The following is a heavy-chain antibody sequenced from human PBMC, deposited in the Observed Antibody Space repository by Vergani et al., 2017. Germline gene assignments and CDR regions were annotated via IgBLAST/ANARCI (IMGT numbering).Heavy chain of an antibody. V-gene: IGHV3-33*01. CDR2: IWYDGSNK. CDR3: ARDGGPAAFDI. D-gene: IGHD3-16*01. Sequence: QVQLVESGGGVVQPGGSLRLSCAASGFTFSSYGMHWVRQAPGKGLEWVAVIWYDGSNKYYADSVKGRFTISRDNSKNTLYLQMNSLRAEDTAVYYCARDGGPAAFDIWGQGTMVTVSS. CDR1: GFTFSSYG. J-gene: IGHJ3*02.